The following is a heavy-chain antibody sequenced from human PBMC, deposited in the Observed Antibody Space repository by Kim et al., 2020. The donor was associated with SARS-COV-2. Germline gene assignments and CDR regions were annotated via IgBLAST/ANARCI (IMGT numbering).Heavy chain of an antibody. V-gene: IGHV1-69*04. D-gene: IGHD1-26*01. CDR1: GGTFSSYA. Sequence: SVKVSCKASGGTFSSYAIIWVRQAPGQGLEWMGRIILILGIANYAQKFHGRVTITADKSTSTAYMVLSSLRSEDTAVYYCASGGVGATRDYWGQGTLVTVSS. CDR2: IILILGIA. CDR3: ASGGVGATRDY. J-gene: IGHJ4*02.